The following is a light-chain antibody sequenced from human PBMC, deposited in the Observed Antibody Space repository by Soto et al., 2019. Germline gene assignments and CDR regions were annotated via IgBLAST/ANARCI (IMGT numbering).Light chain of an antibody. J-gene: IGKJ4*01. V-gene: IGKV1-39*01. Sequence: DIQMTQSPSSLSASVGDIVTITCRASQSISSYLNWYQQKPGKAPKLLIYAASSLQSGVPSRFSGSGSGTDFTLTISSLQPEDFETYYCQQSYSTLTFGGGTKVDIK. CDR3: QQSYSTLT. CDR2: AAS. CDR1: QSISSY.